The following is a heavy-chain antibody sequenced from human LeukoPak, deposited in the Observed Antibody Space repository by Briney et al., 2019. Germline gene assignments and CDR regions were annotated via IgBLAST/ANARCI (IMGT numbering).Heavy chain of an antibody. J-gene: IGHJ4*02. D-gene: IGHD6-19*01. Sequence: GGSLRLSCAASGFTFSSYAMSWVRQAPGKGLERVSDVTGSGGSTYYADSVKGRFTISRDNSDNTLYLQMNSLRAEDTAVYYCAKGYSSGSQGVDYWGQGTLVTVSS. CDR2: VTGSGGST. CDR3: AKGYSSGSQGVDY. V-gene: IGHV3-23*01. CDR1: GFTFSSYA.